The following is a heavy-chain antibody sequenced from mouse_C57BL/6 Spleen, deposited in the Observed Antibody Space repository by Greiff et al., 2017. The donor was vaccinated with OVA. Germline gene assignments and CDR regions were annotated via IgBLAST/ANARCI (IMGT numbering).Heavy chain of an antibody. CDR1: GYAFSSSW. V-gene: IGHV1-82*01. J-gene: IGHJ2*01. D-gene: IGHD1-1*02. CDR3: ARSGGPLYFDY. Sequence: QVQLQQSGPELVKPGASVKISCKASGYAFSSSWMNWVKQRPGKGLEWIGRIYPGDGDTNYNGKFKGKATLTADKSSVTAYMQLSSLTSEDSAVYFCARSGGPLYFDYWGQGTTLTVSS. CDR2: IYPGDGDT.